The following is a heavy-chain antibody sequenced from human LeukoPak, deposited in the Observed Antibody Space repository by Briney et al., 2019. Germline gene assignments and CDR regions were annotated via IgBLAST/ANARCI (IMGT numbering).Heavy chain of an antibody. CDR3: AREGYCSSTSCYEVGDYYYGMDV. Sequence: GASVKVSCKVSGYTLTELSMHWVRQAPGKGLEWMGGFDPEDGETIYAQKFQGRVTMTRDTSTSTVYMELSSLRSEDTAVYYCAREGYCSSTSCYEVGDYYYGMDVWGQGTTVTVSS. D-gene: IGHD2-2*01. V-gene: IGHV1-24*01. CDR1: GYTLTELS. CDR2: FDPEDGET. J-gene: IGHJ6*02.